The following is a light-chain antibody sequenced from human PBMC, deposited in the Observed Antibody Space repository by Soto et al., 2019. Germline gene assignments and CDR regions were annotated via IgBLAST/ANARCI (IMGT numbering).Light chain of an antibody. CDR2: AAS. J-gene: IGKJ1*01. V-gene: IGKV1-39*01. CDR3: QQTYSTPT. CDR1: QGIRND. Sequence: DIQITQSPSSLSASVGDRVTITCRASQGIRNDLGWYQQKPGKAPKLLIYAASSLQSGVPSSFSGSGSGTDFTLTINSLQPEDFATYYCQQTYSTPTFGQGTKVDI.